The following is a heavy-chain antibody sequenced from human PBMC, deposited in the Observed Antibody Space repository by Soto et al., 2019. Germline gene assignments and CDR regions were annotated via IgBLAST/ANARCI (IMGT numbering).Heavy chain of an antibody. V-gene: IGHV1-18*01. Sequence: QVQLVQSGDEVKKPGASVKVSCKASGYIFVNYGIAWVRQAPGQGLEWMGWISPYTGNTHSATKIQGRLTTTTETSTSTAYIDLGSLTSDDTAVYYCVMVDNYVTPTPQDVWGQGTTVTVSS. CDR2: ISPYTGNT. CDR1: GYIFVNYG. D-gene: IGHD3-16*01. CDR3: VMVDNYVTPTPQDV. J-gene: IGHJ6*02.